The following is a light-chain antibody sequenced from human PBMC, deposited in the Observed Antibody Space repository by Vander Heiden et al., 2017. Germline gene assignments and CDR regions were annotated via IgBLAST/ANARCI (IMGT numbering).Light chain of an antibody. J-gene: IGLJ1*01. CDR1: KLGDKY. V-gene: IGLV3-1*01. Sequence: SSALTQPPSVSVSPGQTASITCSGDKLGDKYACWYQQKPGQPPVLVIYKDSKRPSGIPERFSGSSSGNTATLTISGTQAMDEADYYCQAWDSSTEVFGTGTKVTVL. CDR2: KDS. CDR3: QAWDSSTEV.